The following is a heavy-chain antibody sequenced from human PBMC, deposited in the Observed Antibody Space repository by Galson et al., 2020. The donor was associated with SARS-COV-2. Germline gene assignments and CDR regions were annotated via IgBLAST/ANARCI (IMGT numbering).Heavy chain of an antibody. Sequence: ETAETLSLTCTVSGGSISSGGYYWSWIRQHPGKGLEWIGYIYYSGSTYYNPSLKSRVTISVDTSKNQFSLKLSSVTAADTAVYYCARIIGRPYGDYVYGWFDPWGQGTLVTVSS. D-gene: IGHD4-17*01. CDR3: ARIIGRPYGDYVYGWFDP. CDR1: GGSISSGGYY. V-gene: IGHV4-31*03. J-gene: IGHJ5*02. CDR2: IYYSGST.